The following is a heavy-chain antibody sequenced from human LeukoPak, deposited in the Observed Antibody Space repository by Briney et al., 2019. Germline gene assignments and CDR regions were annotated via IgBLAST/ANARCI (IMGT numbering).Heavy chain of an antibody. CDR3: ARHGPYSSSRQRNYYYYYMDV. CDR1: GGSFSGYY. CDR2: IIDAGST. J-gene: IGHJ6*03. V-gene: IGHV4-34*12. Sequence: KPSETLSLTCAVHGGSFSGYYWTWIRQPPGKGLEWMGEIIDAGSTKYTSSLKSRVTISVDTSKNQFSLKLSSVTAAETAVYYCARHGPYSSSRQRNYYYYYMDVWGKGTTVTISS. D-gene: IGHD6-13*01.